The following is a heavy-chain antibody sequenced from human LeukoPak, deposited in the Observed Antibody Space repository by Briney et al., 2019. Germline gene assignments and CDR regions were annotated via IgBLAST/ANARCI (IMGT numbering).Heavy chain of an antibody. CDR2: ISGDGGST. CDR3: AKDSTNNWNHEGPFNY. V-gene: IGHV3-43*02. J-gene: IGHJ4*02. D-gene: IGHD1-14*01. CDR1: GFTFDDYA. Sequence: PGRSLRLSCAASGFTFDDYAMHWVRQAPGKGLEWVSLISGDGGSTYYADSVKGRFTISRDNSKNSLYLQMNSLRTEDTALYYCAKDSTNNWNHEGPFNYWGQGTLVTVSS.